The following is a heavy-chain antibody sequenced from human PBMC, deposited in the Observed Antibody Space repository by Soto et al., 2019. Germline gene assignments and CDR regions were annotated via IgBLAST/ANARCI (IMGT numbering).Heavy chain of an antibody. D-gene: IGHD3-10*01. J-gene: IGHJ4*02. CDR1: GGSISSSSYY. CDR2: IYYSGST. Sequence: SETLSLTCTVSGGSISSSSYYWGWIRQPPGKGLEWIGSIYYSGSTYYNPSLKSRVTISVDTSKNQFSLKLSSVTAADTAVYYCARQLLWLRGWGQGTLVTVCS. V-gene: IGHV4-39*01. CDR3: ARQLLWLRG.